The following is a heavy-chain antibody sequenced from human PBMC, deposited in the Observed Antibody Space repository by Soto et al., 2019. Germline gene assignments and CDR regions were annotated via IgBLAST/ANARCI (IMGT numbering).Heavy chain of an antibody. CDR1: GFSFSTYG. CDR2: INSDGSST. V-gene: IGHV3-74*01. Sequence: GGSLRLSCVGSGFSFSTYGMHWVRQAPGKGLVWVSRINSDGSSTSYADSVKGRFTISRDNAKNTLYLQMNSLRAEDTAVYYCVRTSLVVAAASREDYWGQGTLVTVSS. J-gene: IGHJ4*02. CDR3: VRTSLVVAAASREDY. D-gene: IGHD2-15*01.